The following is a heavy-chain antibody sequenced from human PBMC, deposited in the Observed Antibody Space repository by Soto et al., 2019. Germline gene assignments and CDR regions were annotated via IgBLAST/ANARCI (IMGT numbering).Heavy chain of an antibody. Sequence: VGSLRLSCAASGFTFSDYYMSWIRQAPGKGLEWVSYISSSGSTIYYADSVKGRFTISRDNAKNSLYLQMNSLRAEDTAVYYCARGRLISSGWPSSFDYWGQGTLVTVSS. CDR3: ARGRLISSGWPSSFDY. CDR1: GFTFSDYY. J-gene: IGHJ4*02. D-gene: IGHD6-19*01. CDR2: ISSSGSTI. V-gene: IGHV3-11*01.